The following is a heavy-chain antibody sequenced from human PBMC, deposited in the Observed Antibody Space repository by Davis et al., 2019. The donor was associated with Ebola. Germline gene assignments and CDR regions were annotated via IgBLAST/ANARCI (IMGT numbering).Heavy chain of an antibody. CDR3: ARPDILTGFYYFDS. J-gene: IGHJ4*02. CDR2: ISTTTTYI. D-gene: IGHD3-9*01. Sequence: PGGSLRLSCAASGFTFSYYGMHWVRQAPGKGLEWVSSISTTTTYISYADSVKGRFTISRDNAKNSLFLQMNSLRAEDTAVYYCARPDILTGFYYFDSWGQGTLVTVSS. CDR1: GFTFSYYG. V-gene: IGHV3-21*01.